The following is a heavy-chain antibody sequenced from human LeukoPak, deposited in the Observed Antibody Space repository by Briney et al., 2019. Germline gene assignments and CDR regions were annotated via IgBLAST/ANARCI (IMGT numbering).Heavy chain of an antibody. Sequence: GGSLRLSCAASGFTFSSYAMSWVRQAPGKGLEWVSAISGSGGSTYYADSVKGRFTISRDNSKNTLYLQMNSLRAEDTAVYYCAKDRPFWSGYYTGWYLDLWGRGTLVTVSS. CDR2: ISGSGGST. V-gene: IGHV3-23*01. CDR3: AKDRPFWSGYYTGWYLDL. D-gene: IGHD3-3*01. J-gene: IGHJ2*01. CDR1: GFTFSSYA.